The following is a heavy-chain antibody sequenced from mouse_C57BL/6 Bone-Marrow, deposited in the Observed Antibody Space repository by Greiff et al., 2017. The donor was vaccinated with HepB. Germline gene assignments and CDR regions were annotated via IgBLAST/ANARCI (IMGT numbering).Heavy chain of an antibody. D-gene: IGHD2-4*01. J-gene: IGHJ2*01. CDR1: GFTFSSYG. CDR3: ARPGDYDLYFDF. V-gene: IGHV5-6*01. Sequence: DVQLVESGGDLVKPGGSLKLSCAASGFTFSSYGMSWVRQTPDKRLEWVATISSGGSYTYYPDSVKGRITISRDNAKNTLYLQMSSLTTEDTAMYYCARPGDYDLYFDFWGQGTAITVSA. CDR2: ISSGGSYT.